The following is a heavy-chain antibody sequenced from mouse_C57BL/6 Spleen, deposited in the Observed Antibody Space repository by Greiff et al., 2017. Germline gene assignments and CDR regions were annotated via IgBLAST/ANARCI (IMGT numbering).Heavy chain of an antibody. D-gene: IGHD1-1*01. J-gene: IGHJ2*01. CDR1: GYTFTSYW. CDR2: IDPDSGGT. V-gene: IGHV1-72*01. Sequence: QVQLKQPGAELVKPGASVKLSCKASGYTFTSYWMPWVKQRPGRGLEWIGRIDPDSGGTNYTEKFKSKATLTVDKPSSTAYMQLSSLTSEDSAVYYCAREVNDYGSGWDYWGQGTTLTVSA. CDR3: AREVNDYGSGWDY.